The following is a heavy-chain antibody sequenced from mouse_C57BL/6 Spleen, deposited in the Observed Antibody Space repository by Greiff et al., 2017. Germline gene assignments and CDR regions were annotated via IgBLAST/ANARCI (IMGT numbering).Heavy chain of an antibody. V-gene: IGHV1-42*01. Sequence: EVQLQQSGPELVKPGASVKISCKASGYSFTGYYMNWVKQSPEKSLEWIGEINPSTGGTTYNQKFKAKATLTVDKSSSTAYMQLKSLTSEDSAVYYGARGPANWDLYYAMDYWGQGTSVTVSS. J-gene: IGHJ4*01. CDR3: ARGPANWDLYYAMDY. CDR1: GYSFTGYY. CDR2: INPSTGGT. D-gene: IGHD4-1*01.